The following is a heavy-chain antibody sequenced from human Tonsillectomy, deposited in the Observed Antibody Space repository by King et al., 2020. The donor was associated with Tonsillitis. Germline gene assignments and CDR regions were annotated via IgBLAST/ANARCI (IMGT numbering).Heavy chain of an antibody. Sequence: VQLVESGGGVVQPGRSLRLSCAASGFTFSSYGMHWVRQAPGKGLEWVAVVWYDGSNKYYADSVKGRFTISRDNSKNTLYLQMNSLRAEDTAVDYCARSYYDSSGYYLGDYWGQGTLVTVSS. CDR3: ARSYYDSSGYYLGDY. J-gene: IGHJ4*02. V-gene: IGHV3-33*08. CDR2: VWYDGSNK. D-gene: IGHD3-22*01. CDR1: GFTFSSYG.